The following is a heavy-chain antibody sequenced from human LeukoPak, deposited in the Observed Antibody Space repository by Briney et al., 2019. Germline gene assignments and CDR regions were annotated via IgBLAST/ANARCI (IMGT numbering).Heavy chain of an antibody. CDR1: GFTFTAYL. D-gene: IGHD3-22*01. V-gene: IGHV3-30-3*01. Sequence: GGSLRLSCAASGFTFTAYLIHWVRQAPGKGLEWVAVMSSDGNAMFYADSVKGRFTISRDNSKNTLYLQMNSLRAEGTAVYYCVRESEYYFDHSASFDYWGQGTLVTVSS. CDR2: MSSDGNAM. CDR3: VRESEYYFDHSASFDY. J-gene: IGHJ4*02.